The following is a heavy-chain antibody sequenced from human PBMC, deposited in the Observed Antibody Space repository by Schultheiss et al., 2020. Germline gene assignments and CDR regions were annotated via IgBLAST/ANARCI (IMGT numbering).Heavy chain of an antibody. CDR3: ARDHSPYDILTGSQVFSWFDP. CDR1: GFTVSSNY. CDR2: IYSGGST. D-gene: IGHD3-9*01. Sequence: GGSLRLSCAASGFTVSSNYMSWVRQAPGKGLEWVSIIYSGGSTYYADSVKGRFTISRDNSKNTLYLQMNSLRAEDTAVYYCARDHSPYDILTGSQVFSWFDPWGQGTLVTVSS. J-gene: IGHJ5*02. V-gene: IGHV3-53*01.